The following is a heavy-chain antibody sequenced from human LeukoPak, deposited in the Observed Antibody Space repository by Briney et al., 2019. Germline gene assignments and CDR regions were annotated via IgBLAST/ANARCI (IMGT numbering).Heavy chain of an antibody. D-gene: IGHD3-10*01. CDR3: ARNLLWFGESLN. Sequence: GESLRLSCAASGFTFSSYSMNWVRQAPGKGLEWVSSISSSSSYIYYADSVKGRFTISRDDAKNSLYLQMKSLRAEDMAVYYCARNLLWFGESLNWGQGTLVTVSS. CDR1: GFTFSSYS. CDR2: ISSSSSYI. J-gene: IGHJ4*02. V-gene: IGHV3-21*01.